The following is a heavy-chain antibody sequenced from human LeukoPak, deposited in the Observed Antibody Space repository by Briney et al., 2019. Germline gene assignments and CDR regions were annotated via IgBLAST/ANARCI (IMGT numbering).Heavy chain of an antibody. V-gene: IGHV3-30*02. CDR1: GFTFSSYG. J-gene: IGHJ5*02. CDR3: ARGDYCGSPKVVAA. Sequence: GGSLRLSCAASGFTFSSYGMHWVRQAPGKGLEWVTFIRYDGSNKYYADSVKGRFTISRDNSKNTLYLRMNSLRAEDTAVFYCARGDYCGSPKVVAAWGQGTLVTVSS. CDR2: IRYDGSNK. D-gene: IGHD3-10*01.